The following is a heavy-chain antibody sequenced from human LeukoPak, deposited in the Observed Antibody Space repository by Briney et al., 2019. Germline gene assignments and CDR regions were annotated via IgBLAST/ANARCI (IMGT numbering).Heavy chain of an antibody. CDR2: INPNSGGT. Sequence: VASVKVSCKASGYTFTGYYMHWVRQAPGQGLEWMGWINPNSGGTNYAQKFQGRVTMTRDTSISTAYMELSRLRSDDTAVYYCARGSYSSSWYTYPKYYYYMDVWGKGTTVTVSS. CDR1: GYTFTGYY. V-gene: IGHV1-2*02. CDR3: ARGSYSSSWYTYPKYYYYMDV. J-gene: IGHJ6*03. D-gene: IGHD6-13*01.